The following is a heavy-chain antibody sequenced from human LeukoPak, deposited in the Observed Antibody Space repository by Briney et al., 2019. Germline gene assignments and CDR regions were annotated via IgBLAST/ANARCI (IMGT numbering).Heavy chain of an antibody. Sequence: GGSLRLSCGASGFTFSSHGMNWVRQAPGKGLEWVSGISPSGGITYYTDSVKGRFTISRDNSKNTVSLQMNSLRGEDTAVYYCAKDSKIVGATFRSYHYMDVWGKGTAVTVSS. D-gene: IGHD1-26*01. CDR2: ISPSGGIT. CDR1: GFTFSSHG. J-gene: IGHJ6*03. V-gene: IGHV3-23*01. CDR3: AKDSKIVGATFRSYHYMDV.